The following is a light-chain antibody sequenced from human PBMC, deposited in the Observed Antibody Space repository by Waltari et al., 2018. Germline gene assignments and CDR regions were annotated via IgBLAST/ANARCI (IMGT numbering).Light chain of an antibody. Sequence: QPVLTQPPSSSTSPGDSARLPCTLPRDINVGDFIIYWYQHNPGSPPRFLLYYKSDSEKAQGSGVPSRFSGSKDASANAGILLISGLQSEDEADYYCMFWPNNVWVFGGGTKLTVL. CDR3: MFWPNNVWV. J-gene: IGLJ3*02. V-gene: IGLV5-37*01. CDR2: YKSDSEK. CDR1: RDINVGDFI.